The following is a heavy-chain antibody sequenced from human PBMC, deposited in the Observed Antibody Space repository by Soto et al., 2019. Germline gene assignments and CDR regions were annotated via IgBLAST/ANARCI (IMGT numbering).Heavy chain of an antibody. V-gene: IGHV2-70*11. CDR1: GFSLSTSGMC. Sequence: SGPTLVNPTQTLTLTCTFSGFSLSTSGMCVSWIRQPPGKALEWLARIDWDDDKYYSTSLKTRLTISKDTSKNQVVLTMTNMDPVDTATYYCARTPYSNYVSGMDVWGQGTTVTVSS. J-gene: IGHJ6*02. CDR2: IDWDDDK. D-gene: IGHD4-4*01. CDR3: ARTPYSNYVSGMDV.